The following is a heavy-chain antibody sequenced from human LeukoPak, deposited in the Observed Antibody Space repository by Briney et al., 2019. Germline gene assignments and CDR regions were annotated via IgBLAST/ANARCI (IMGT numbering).Heavy chain of an antibody. CDR2: INSDGSST. J-gene: IGHJ4*02. Sequence: GGSLRLSCAASGFTFSSYWMHWVRQAPGKGLVWVSCINSDGSSTSYADSVKGRFTISRDNAKNTLYLQMNSLRAEDTAVYYCARVYDILTGGMDYWGQGTLVTVSS. CDR1: GFTFSSYW. D-gene: IGHD3-9*01. CDR3: ARVYDILTGGMDY. V-gene: IGHV3-74*01.